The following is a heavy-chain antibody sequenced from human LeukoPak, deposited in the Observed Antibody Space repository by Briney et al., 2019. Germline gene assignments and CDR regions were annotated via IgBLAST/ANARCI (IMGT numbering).Heavy chain of an antibody. CDR2: INPNSGGT. CDR1: GYTFTGYY. CDR3: ARTSSGWYAGYDY. Sequence: GASVKVSSKASGYTFTGYYMHWVRQAPGQGLEWMGWINPNSGGTNYAQKFQGRVTMTRDTSISTAYMELSRLRSDDTAVYYCARTSSGWYAGYDYWGQGTLVTVSS. J-gene: IGHJ4*02. V-gene: IGHV1-2*02. D-gene: IGHD6-19*01.